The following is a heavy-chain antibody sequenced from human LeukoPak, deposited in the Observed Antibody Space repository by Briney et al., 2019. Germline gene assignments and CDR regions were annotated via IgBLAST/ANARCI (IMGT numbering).Heavy chain of an antibody. CDR1: RFTFSSYG. J-gene: IGHJ4*02. D-gene: IGHD3-9*01. CDR3: ARSPDILTGENFDY. CDR2: IRYDGSNK. Sequence: GGSLRLSCAASRFTFSSYGMHWVRQAPGKGLEWVVFIRYDGSNKYYADSVKGRFTISRDNSKNTLYLQMNSLRAEDTAVYYCARSPDILTGENFDYWGQGTLVTVSS. V-gene: IGHV3-30*02.